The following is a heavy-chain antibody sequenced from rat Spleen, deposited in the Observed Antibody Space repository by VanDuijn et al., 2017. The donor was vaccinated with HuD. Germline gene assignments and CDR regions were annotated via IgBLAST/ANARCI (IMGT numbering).Heavy chain of an antibody. CDR2: ISYDGSST. CDR3: AREAGIPFHYFDY. J-gene: IGHJ2*01. D-gene: IGHD1-4*01. Sequence: EVQLVESGGGLVQPGRSRTLSCAASGFIFSDYYMAWVRQAPTKGLEWVATISYDGSSTYYRDSVKGRFTISRDNAKSTLYLQMDSLRSEDTATYYCAREAGIPFHYFDYWGQGVMVTVSS. V-gene: IGHV5-7*01. CDR1: GFIFSDYY.